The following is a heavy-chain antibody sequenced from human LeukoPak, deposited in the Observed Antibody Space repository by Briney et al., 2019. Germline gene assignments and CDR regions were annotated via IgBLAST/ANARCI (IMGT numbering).Heavy chain of an antibody. CDR2: TSTGGSTI. CDR3: ANFQTVGVKPFEH. Sequence: GGSLRLSCAASGFTFSDYYMSWIRQAPGKGLEWVSYTSTGGSTIYYADSVKGRFTISRDNAKNSLYLQMESLRVEDTAVYYCANFQTVGVKPFEHWGQGTLVTVSS. V-gene: IGHV3-11*04. D-gene: IGHD1-26*01. CDR1: GFTFSDYY. J-gene: IGHJ5*02.